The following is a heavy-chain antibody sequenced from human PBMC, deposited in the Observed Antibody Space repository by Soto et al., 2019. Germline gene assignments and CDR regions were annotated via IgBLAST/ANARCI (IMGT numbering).Heavy chain of an antibody. CDR1: GFTFSDYY. V-gene: IGHV3-11*01. Sequence: QVQLVESGGGLVKPGGSLRLSCEASGFTFSDYYMSWIRQAPGKGLEWVSYISNSGTTIYYADSVKGRFTISRDNANNSLYLHMNSLRAEDTAVYYCAKSFQPPLGESSYSYYYFMDVWGKGTTVTVSS. CDR3: AKSFQPPLGESSYSYYYFMDV. CDR2: ISNSGTTI. D-gene: IGHD3-16*01. J-gene: IGHJ6*03.